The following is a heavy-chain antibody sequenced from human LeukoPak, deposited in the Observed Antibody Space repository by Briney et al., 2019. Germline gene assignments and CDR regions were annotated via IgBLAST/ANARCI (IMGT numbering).Heavy chain of an antibody. D-gene: IGHD2-15*01. Sequence: GGSLRLSCAASGFTFSSYGMHWVRQAPGKGLEGVALIWYDGSDKYYADSVKGRFTISRDNSKNTLYLQMNSLRAEDTAVYYCAKGYCSGGSCAHFDYWGQGTLVTVSS. CDR1: GFTFSSYG. J-gene: IGHJ4*02. V-gene: IGHV3-33*06. CDR2: IWYDGSDK. CDR3: AKGYCSGGSCAHFDY.